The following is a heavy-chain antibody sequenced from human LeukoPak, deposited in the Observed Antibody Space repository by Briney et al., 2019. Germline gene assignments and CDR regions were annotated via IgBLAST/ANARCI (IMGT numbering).Heavy chain of an antibody. CDR2: ISGSGGST. J-gene: IGHJ4*02. V-gene: IGHV3-23*01. D-gene: IGHD4-23*01. CDR3: ARRAGGYSHSYDY. Sequence: GGSLRLSCAASGFTFSRYAMSWVRQAPGKGLEWVSAISGSGGSTYYADSVKGRFTISRDNSKNTLYLQMNSLRAEDTAVYYCARRAGGYSHSYDYWGQGTLVTVSS. CDR1: GFTFSRYA.